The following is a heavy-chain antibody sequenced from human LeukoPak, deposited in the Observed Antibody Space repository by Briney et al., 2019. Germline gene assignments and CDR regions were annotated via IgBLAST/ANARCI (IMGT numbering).Heavy chain of an antibody. CDR2: ISYDGSNK. V-gene: IGHV3-30*04. J-gene: IGHJ4*02. CDR3: ARDWDIVVVVAATGFDY. CDR1: GFTLSSYA. D-gene: IGHD2-15*01. Sequence: GGSLRLSCAASGFTLSSYAMHWVRQARGKGLEWVAVISYDGSNKYYADSVKGRFTISRDNSKNTLYLQMSSLRAEDTAVYYCARDWDIVVVVAATGFDYWGQGTLVTVSS.